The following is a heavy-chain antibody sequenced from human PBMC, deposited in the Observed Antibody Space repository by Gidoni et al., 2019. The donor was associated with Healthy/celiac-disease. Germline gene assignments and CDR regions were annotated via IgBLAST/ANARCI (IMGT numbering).Heavy chain of an antibody. D-gene: IGHD3-3*01. CDR1: GSTSSGAA. CDR3: TSRNDFWSGYLIG. CDR2: IRSKANRYAT. Sequence: EVQPVESGGGVVQPGGSRTQSGAASGSTSSGAALHWVRQASGKGLEWVGRIRSKANRYATAYAASVKGRFTISRDDSKNTAYLQMNSLKTEDTAVYYCTSRNDFWSGYLIGWGQGTLVTVSS. V-gene: IGHV3-73*02. J-gene: IGHJ4*02.